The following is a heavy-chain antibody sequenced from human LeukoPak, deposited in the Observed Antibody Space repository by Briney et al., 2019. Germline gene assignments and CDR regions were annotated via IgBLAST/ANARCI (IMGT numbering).Heavy chain of an antibody. CDR3: ARGTIVVVPAAITPLHYYYYMDV. CDR1: GGSISSYY. J-gene: IGHJ6*03. CDR2: IYYSGST. V-gene: IGHV4-59*08. D-gene: IGHD2-2*02. Sequence: SETLSLTCTVSGGSISSYYWSWIRQPPGKGLEWIGYIYYSGSTNYNPSLKSRVTISVDTSKNQFSLKLSSVTAADTAVYYCARGTIVVVPAAITPLHYYYYMDVWGKGTTVTVSS.